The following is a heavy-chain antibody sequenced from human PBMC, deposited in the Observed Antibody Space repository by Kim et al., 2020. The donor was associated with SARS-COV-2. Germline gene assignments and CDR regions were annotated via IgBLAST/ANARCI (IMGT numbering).Heavy chain of an antibody. D-gene: IGHD5-12*01. CDR3: ATAIVATIAPHFDY. CDR2: FDPEDGET. CDR1: GYTLTELS. Sequence: ASVKVSCKVSGYTLTELSMHWVRQAPGKGLEWMGGFDPEDGETIYAQKFQGRVTMTEDTSTDTAYMELSSLRSEGTAEYFCATAIVATIAPHFDYWGQGTLLTVSS. V-gene: IGHV1-24*01. J-gene: IGHJ4*02.